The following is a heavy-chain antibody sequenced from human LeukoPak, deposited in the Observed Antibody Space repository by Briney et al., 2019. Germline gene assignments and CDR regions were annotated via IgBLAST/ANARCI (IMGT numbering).Heavy chain of an antibody. CDR1: GYSFTSYW. J-gene: IGHJ4*02. V-gene: IGHV5-51*01. Sequence: PGESLKISCKGSGYSFTSYWIGWVPQMPGKGLEWMGIIYPGDSDTRYSPSFQGQVTISADKSISTAYLQWSSLKASDTAMYYCERRGSSSQRHFEYWGQGTLVTVSS. CDR3: ERRGSSSQRHFEY. D-gene: IGHD6-6*01. CDR2: IYPGDSDT.